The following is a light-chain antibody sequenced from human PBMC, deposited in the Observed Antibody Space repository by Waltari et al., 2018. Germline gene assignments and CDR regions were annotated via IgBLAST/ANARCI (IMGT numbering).Light chain of an antibody. V-gene: IGLV3-21*01. CDR2: YDS. CDR3: QVWDANTDPGV. Sequence: SYVLTQPPSVAVAPGETARVTCGGNNMERKSVHWYQQKPGQAPVLVISYDSDRPSGIPDRFSGSNSGDTATLTISRVEAGDEADYYCQVWDANTDPGVFGTGTEVTVL. CDR1: NMERKS. J-gene: IGLJ1*01.